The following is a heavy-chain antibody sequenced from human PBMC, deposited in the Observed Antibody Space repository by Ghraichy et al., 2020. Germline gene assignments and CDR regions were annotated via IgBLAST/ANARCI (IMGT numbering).Heavy chain of an antibody. J-gene: IGHJ4*02. Sequence: GGSLRLSCAASGFTFSNAWMNWVRQAPGKGLEWVGRIKSKTDGGTPDYAAPVKGRFTISRDDSENTLYLQMNSLKTEDTAVYYCLTTVRVPGILSNYWGQGTLVTVSS. V-gene: IGHV3-15*01. CDR2: IKSKTDGGTP. D-gene: IGHD1-26*01. CDR1: GFTFSNAW. CDR3: LTTVRVPGILSNY.